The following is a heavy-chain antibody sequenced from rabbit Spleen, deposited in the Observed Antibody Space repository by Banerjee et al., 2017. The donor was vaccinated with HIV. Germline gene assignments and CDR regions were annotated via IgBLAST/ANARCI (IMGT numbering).Heavy chain of an antibody. CDR2: IYTGGSGIT. CDR3: ARWAAGNSGWYTFNL. D-gene: IGHD1-1*01. J-gene: IGHJ4*01. CDR1: GFSFSRSYW. Sequence: QSLEESGGDLVKPGASLTLTCTASGFSFSRSYWMCWVRQAPGKGLEWIACIYTGGSGITYYANWVISRFTITSNTNQNTVDLKMTSLTAADTATYFCARWAAGNSGWYTFNLWGPGTLVTVS. V-gene: IGHV1S40*01.